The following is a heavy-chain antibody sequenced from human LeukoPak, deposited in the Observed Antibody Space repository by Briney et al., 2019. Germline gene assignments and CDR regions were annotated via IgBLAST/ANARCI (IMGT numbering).Heavy chain of an antibody. D-gene: IGHD3-10*01. CDR2: INHSGST. CDR1: GGPFSGYY. J-gene: IGHJ5*02. Sequence: PSETLSLTCAVYGGPFSGYYWSWIRQPPGKGLEWIGEINHSGSTNYNPSLKSRVTISVDTSKSQFSLKLSSVTAADTAVYYCAKGYYYGSGSYYTPYNWFDPWGQGTLVTVSS. V-gene: IGHV4-34*01. CDR3: AKGYYYGSGSYYTPYNWFDP.